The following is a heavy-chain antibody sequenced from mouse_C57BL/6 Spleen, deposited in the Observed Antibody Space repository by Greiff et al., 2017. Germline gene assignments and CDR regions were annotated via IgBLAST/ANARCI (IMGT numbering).Heavy chain of an antibody. D-gene: IGHD1-1*01. CDR1: GYTFTSYW. Sequence: QVQLQQPGAELVKPGASVKLSCKASGYTFTSYWMHWVKQRPGRGLEWIGRIDPNSGGTKYNEKFKSKATLTVDKPSSTAYMQLSILTSEDSAVYYWERSTVVAKNSYYAMGYWGQGTSVTVSS. J-gene: IGHJ4*01. V-gene: IGHV1-72*01. CDR3: ERSTVVAKNSYYAMGY. CDR2: IDPNSGGT.